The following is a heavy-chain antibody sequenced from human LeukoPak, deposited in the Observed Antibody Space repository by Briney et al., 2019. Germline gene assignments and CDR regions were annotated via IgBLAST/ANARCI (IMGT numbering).Heavy chain of an antibody. CDR3: ARTTEGGYTYDYFYYYYMDV. V-gene: IGHV4-59*01. CDR1: SASISTYY. Sequence: SSETLSLTCTVSSASISTYYWSWIRQPPGKGLEWIGFIYYSGSTNYNPSLKSRVTISVDTSKNQFSLRLSSVTAADAAVYYCARTTEGGYTYDYFYYYYMDVWGKGTTVTISS. CDR2: IYYSGST. D-gene: IGHD5-18*01. J-gene: IGHJ6*03.